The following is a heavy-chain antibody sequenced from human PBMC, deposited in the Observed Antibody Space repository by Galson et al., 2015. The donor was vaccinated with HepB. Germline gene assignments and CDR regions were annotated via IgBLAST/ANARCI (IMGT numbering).Heavy chain of an antibody. CDR1: GFTFSSYD. CDR3: ARGASDYYDSSGHWI. Sequence: SLRLSCAASGFTFSSYDMHWVRQATGKGLEWVSAIGTAGDTYYPGSVKGRFTISRENAKNSLYLQMNSLRAGDTAVYYCARGASDYYDSSGHWIWGQGTLVTVSS. CDR2: IGTAGDT. D-gene: IGHD3-22*01. J-gene: IGHJ4*02. V-gene: IGHV3-13*01.